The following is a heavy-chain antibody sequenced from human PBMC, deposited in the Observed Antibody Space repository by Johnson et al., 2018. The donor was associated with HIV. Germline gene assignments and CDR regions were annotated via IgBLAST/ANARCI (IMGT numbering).Heavy chain of an antibody. D-gene: IGHD2-2*01. CDR3: ARARIEVLPAGAFDI. Sequence: QVQLVESGGGVVQPGKSLRLSCVATGFTVRTYGMHWVRQAPGKGPEWVALISFDGNSRYYADSVKGRFTISRDNSKHTLYLQINSLTIEDAGVYYCARARIEVLPAGAFDIWGQGTMVTVSS. CDR2: ISFDGNSR. J-gene: IGHJ3*02. V-gene: IGHV3-30*03. CDR1: GFTVRTYG.